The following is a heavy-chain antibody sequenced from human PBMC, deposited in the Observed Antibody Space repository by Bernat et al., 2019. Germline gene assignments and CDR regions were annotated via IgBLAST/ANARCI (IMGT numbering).Heavy chain of an antibody. CDR3: ARDRSSGYYYAQDWYFDL. CDR1: GFTFSSYA. D-gene: IGHD3-22*01. J-gene: IGHJ2*01. CDR2: ISYDGSNK. Sequence: QVQLVESGGGVAQPERSLRLSCAASGFTFSSYAMHWVRQAPGKGLEWVAVISYDGSNKYYADSVKGRFTISRDNSKNTLYLQMNSLRAEDTAVYYCARDRSSGYYYAQDWYFDLWGRGTLVTVSS. V-gene: IGHV3-30-3*01.